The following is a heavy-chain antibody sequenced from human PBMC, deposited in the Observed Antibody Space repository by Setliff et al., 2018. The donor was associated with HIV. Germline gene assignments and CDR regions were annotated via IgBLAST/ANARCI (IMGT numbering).Heavy chain of an antibody. CDR3: ARGGIAARDFDY. CDR2: VYYSGST. Sequence: SETLSLTCTAPGGSISSYYWHWIRQSPGKGLEWIGYVYYSGSTNYNPSLKSRLSISIDTSRNQFSLKLTCATAADTALYYCARGGIAARDFDYWGQGTQVTVSS. CDR1: GGSISSYY. J-gene: IGHJ4*02. V-gene: IGHV4-59*01. D-gene: IGHD6-13*01.